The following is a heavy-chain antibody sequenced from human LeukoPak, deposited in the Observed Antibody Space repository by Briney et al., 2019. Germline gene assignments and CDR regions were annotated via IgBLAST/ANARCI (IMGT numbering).Heavy chain of an antibody. CDR2: IYSGGST. CDR1: GFTVSSNY. Sequence: GGSLRLSCEASGFTVSSNYMSWVRQAPGKGLEWVSVIYSGGSTSYADSVKGRFTISRDNSKNTLYLQISSLRAEDTAVYYCARSLGSSSSLSGFDYWDQGTLVTVSS. V-gene: IGHV3-53*01. D-gene: IGHD6-13*01. CDR3: ARSLGSSSSLSGFDY. J-gene: IGHJ4*02.